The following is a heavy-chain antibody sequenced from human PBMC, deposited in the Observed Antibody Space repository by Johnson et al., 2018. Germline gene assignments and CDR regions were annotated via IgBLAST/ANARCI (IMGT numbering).Heavy chain of an antibody. Sequence: VQLVESGGGVVQPGGSLRLSCAASGFTFSSYAMTWVRQAPGKGLEWVSSISGSGGNTYSAASMKGRFTISRDNSKNTLSLQMCGLRAEDTALYYCAKSPQTRNGPNSLRVRAFDIWGQGTMVTVSS. V-gene: IGHV3-23*04. CDR3: AKSPQTRNGPNSLRVRAFDI. CDR1: GFTFSSYA. CDR2: ISGSGGNT. D-gene: IGHD5-24*01. J-gene: IGHJ3*02.